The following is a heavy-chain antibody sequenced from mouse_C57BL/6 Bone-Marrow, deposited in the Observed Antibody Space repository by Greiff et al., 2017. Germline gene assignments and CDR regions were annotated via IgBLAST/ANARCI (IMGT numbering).Heavy chain of an antibody. V-gene: IGHV5-12*01. D-gene: IGHD2-1*01. J-gene: IGHJ2*01. CDR1: GFTFSDYY. CDR2: ISNGGGST. Sequence: EVHLVESGGGLVQPGGSLKLSCAASGFTFSDYYMYWVRQTPEKRLEWVAYISNGGGSTYYPDTVKGRFTISRDNAKNTLYLQMSRLKSEDTAMYYCARQGYYGIFDYWGQGTTLTVSS. CDR3: ARQGYYGIFDY.